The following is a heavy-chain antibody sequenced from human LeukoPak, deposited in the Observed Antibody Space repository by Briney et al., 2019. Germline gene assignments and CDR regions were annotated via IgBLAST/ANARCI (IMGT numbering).Heavy chain of an antibody. V-gene: IGHV1-8*01. D-gene: IGHD1-1*01. Sequence: GASVKVSCKASGYTFTSYDINWARQATGQGLEWMGWMNPNSGNTGYAQKFQGRVTMTWNTSVSTTYMELSSLRSEDTAVYYCARVGTPGWFDPWGQGTLVTVSS. CDR1: GYTFTSYD. CDR2: MNPNSGNT. CDR3: ARVGTPGWFDP. J-gene: IGHJ5*02.